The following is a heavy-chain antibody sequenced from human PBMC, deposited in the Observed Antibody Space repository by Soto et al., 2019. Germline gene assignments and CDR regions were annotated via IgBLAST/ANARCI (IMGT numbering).Heavy chain of an antibody. J-gene: IGHJ4*02. CDR1: GFTFSSYG. D-gene: IGHD6-19*01. CDR2: IWYDGSNK. V-gene: IGHV3-33*01. Sequence: QVQLVESGGGVVQPGRSLRLSCAASGFTFSSYGMHWVRQAPGKGLEWVAVIWYDGSNKYYADSVKGRFTISRDNSKNTLYLQMNSLRVEDTAVYYCARDRYSSGWYDLDYWDQGTMVTVSS. CDR3: ARDRYSSGWYDLDY.